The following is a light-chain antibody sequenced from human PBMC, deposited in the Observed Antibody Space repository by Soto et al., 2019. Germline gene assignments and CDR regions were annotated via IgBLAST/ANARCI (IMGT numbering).Light chain of an antibody. CDR1: QSISSY. CDR2: AAS. Sequence: DIQMTQSPSSLSASVGDRVTITCRASQSISSYLNWYQQKPGKAPKLLIYAASSLQSGVPSRFSGSGSGTEFTLTISSLQPDDSATYYCQQYNSYSWTFGQGTKVEIK. CDR3: QQYNSYSWT. V-gene: IGKV1-39*01. J-gene: IGKJ1*01.